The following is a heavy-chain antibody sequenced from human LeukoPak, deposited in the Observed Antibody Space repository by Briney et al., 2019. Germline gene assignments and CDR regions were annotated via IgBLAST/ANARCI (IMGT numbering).Heavy chain of an antibody. J-gene: IGHJ4*02. D-gene: IGHD5-18*01. CDR2: ITASGGNT. CDR1: GFTFSSYA. Sequence: PGGSLRLSCAASGFTFSSYAMGWVRQAPGKGLEWVSAITASGGNTYYADSVKGRFTISRDNSKNTLYLQVNSLRAEDTAVYYCAKGNWYSYGRYYFDYRGQGTLVTVSS. V-gene: IGHV3-23*01. CDR3: AKGNWYSYGRYYFDY.